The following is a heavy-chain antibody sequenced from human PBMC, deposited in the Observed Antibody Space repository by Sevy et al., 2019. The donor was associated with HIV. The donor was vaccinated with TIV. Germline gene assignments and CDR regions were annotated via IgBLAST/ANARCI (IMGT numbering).Heavy chain of an antibody. CDR2: IGTAGDT. D-gene: IGHD6-13*01. CDR1: GFTFSSYD. CDR3: AREGIAAAGTESYYYYGMDV. V-gene: IGHV3-13*01. J-gene: IGHJ6*02. Sequence: GGSLRLSCAASGFTFSSYDMHWVRQATGKGLEWVSAIGTAGDTYYPGSVKGRFTISRENAKNSLYLQMNSLRAGDTAVYYCAREGIAAAGTESYYYYGMDVWRQGTTVTVSS.